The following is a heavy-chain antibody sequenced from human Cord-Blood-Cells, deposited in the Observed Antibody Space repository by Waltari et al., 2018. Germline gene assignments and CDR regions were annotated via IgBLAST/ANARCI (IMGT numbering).Heavy chain of an antibody. Sequence: QVQLVQSGAEVKKPGSSVKVSCKASGRTFRSHAISWVRQAPGQGLEWMGGISPIFGAANYAQRIHSKVTITADKSTSTAYMELSRLGSEDTAVYYWASAPGLLWLRELGCFDYWGQGTLVTVSS. CDR2: ISPIFGAA. V-gene: IGHV1-69*06. D-gene: IGHD3-10*01. CDR1: GRTFRSHA. CDR3: ASAPGLLWLRELGCFDY. J-gene: IGHJ4*02.